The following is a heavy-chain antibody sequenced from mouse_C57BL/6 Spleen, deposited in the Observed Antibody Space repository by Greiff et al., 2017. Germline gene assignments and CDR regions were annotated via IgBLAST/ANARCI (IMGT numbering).Heavy chain of an antibody. D-gene: IGHD2-3*01. Sequence: QVQLQQPGTELVKPGASVKLSCKASGYTFTSYWMHWVKQRPGQGLEWIGNINPSNGGTNYNEKFKSKATLTVDKSPSTAYMQLSSLTSEDSAVYYCARDGYFSLYAMDYWGQGTSVTVSS. J-gene: IGHJ4*01. CDR3: ARDGYFSLYAMDY. CDR1: GYTFTSYW. CDR2: INPSNGGT. V-gene: IGHV1-53*01.